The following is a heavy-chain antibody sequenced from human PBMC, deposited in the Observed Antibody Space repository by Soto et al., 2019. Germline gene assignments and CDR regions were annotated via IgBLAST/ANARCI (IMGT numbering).Heavy chain of an antibody. Sequence: GGSLRLSCAASGFTFSSYAMSWVRQAPGKGLEWVSAISGSGGSTYYADSVKGRFTISRDNSKNTLYLQMNSLRAEDTAVYYCARDGHDYGDYGGGIEAFDIWGQGAMVT. V-gene: IGHV3-23*01. D-gene: IGHD4-17*01. CDR2: ISGSGGST. CDR1: GFTFSSYA. CDR3: ARDGHDYGDYGGGIEAFDI. J-gene: IGHJ3*02.